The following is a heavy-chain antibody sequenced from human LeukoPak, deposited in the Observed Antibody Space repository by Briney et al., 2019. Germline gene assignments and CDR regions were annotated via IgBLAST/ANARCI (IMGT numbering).Heavy chain of an antibody. CDR2: INPNIGDT. CDR3: ARINSSRWYDF. D-gene: IGHD6-13*01. Sequence: ASVKVSCKASGYTFTSYGISWVRQAPGQGLEWMGWINPNIGDTNYAQKFQGRVTMTRDTSISTAYMELSRLRFDDTAVYYCARINSSRWYDFWGQGTLVTVSS. CDR1: GYTFTSYG. V-gene: IGHV1-2*02. J-gene: IGHJ4*02.